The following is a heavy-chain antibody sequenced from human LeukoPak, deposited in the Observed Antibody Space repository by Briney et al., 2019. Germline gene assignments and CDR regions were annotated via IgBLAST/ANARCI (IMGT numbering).Heavy chain of an antibody. CDR3: TSEWLVPDALDI. CDR1: GFTFSGST. CDR2: IRNKANSYAT. D-gene: IGHD6-19*01. Sequence: GGSLRLSCAASGFTFSGSTMHWVRQASGKGLEWVGRIRNKANSYATAYAASVKGRFTISRDDSKNTAYLRMNSLKTEDTAVYYCTSEWLVPDALDIWGPGTMVTVSS. J-gene: IGHJ3*02. V-gene: IGHV3-73*01.